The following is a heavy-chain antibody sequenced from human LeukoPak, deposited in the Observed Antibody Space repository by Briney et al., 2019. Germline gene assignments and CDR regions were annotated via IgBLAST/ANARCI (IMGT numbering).Heavy chain of an antibody. V-gene: IGHV3-21*04. D-gene: IGHD3-10*01. J-gene: IGHJ4*02. CDR2: ITSSSTYI. CDR1: GFTFSTYN. Sequence: GGSLRLSCAASGFTFSTYNMNWVRQAPGKGLEWVSSITSSSTYIYYADSVKGRFTISRDNAKNSLYLQMNSLRAEDTAVYYCAKDAVLDYGSGSYYVCDYWGQGTLVTVSS. CDR3: AKDAVLDYGSGSYYVCDY.